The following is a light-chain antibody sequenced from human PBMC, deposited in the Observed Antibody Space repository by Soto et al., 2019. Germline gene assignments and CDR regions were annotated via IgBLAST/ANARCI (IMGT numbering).Light chain of an antibody. V-gene: IGLV2-8*01. Sequence: QSALTQPTSASGSPGQSVTISCTGTSSDVGGYTYVSWYQQHPGKAPKLMIYEVSKWPSGVPDRFSGSKSGNTASLTVSGLQAEDEADYYCSSYAGSNNLVFGGGTKLTVL. CDR1: SSDVGGYTY. J-gene: IGLJ2*01. CDR3: SSYAGSNNLV. CDR2: EVS.